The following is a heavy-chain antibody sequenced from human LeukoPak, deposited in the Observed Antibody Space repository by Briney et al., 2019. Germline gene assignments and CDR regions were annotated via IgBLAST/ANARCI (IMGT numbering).Heavy chain of an antibody. CDR1: GFAFSSYV. D-gene: IGHD6-25*01. CDR2: ISNTGGST. V-gene: IGHV3-23*01. CDR3: ASGGAPAGY. Sequence: GGSLKLSCAASGFAFSSYVMTWVRQAPGKGLEWVSSISNTGGSTYYADSVKGRFTISRDNSKNTLYLQMNSLRAEDTAVYYCASGGAPAGYWGQGTLVIVSS. J-gene: IGHJ4*02.